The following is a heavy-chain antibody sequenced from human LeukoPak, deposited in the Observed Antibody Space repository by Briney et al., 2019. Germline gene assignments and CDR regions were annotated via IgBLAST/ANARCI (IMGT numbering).Heavy chain of an antibody. J-gene: IGHJ3*02. CDR1: LGSLSSGSYY. D-gene: IGHD4-17*01. CDR2: VYYSGSN. V-gene: IGHV4-61*01. Sequence: SGTLSLTRTVSLGSLSSGSYYWSWVRQPPGEGLEWLGYVYYSGSNNSHPPLKSRVTISEDTSNNQFSLKLSSVTAADTAVYYCAREHNYGLVCDAFDSGGGGTIVIVSA. CDR3: AREHNYGLVCDAFDS.